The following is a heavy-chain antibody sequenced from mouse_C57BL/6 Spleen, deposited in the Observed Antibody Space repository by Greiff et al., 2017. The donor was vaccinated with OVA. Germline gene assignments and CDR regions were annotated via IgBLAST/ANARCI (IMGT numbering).Heavy chain of an antibody. CDR3: ARLITTVVAKGAMDY. J-gene: IGHJ4*01. V-gene: IGHV1-82*01. CDR1: GYAFSSSW. D-gene: IGHD1-1*01. Sequence: VQLQESGPELVKPGASVKISCKASGYAFSSSWMNWVKQRPGKGLEWIGRIYPGDGDPNYNGKFKGKATLTADKSSSTAYMQLSSLTSEDSAVYFCARLITTVVAKGAMDYWGQGTSVTVSS. CDR2: IYPGDGDP.